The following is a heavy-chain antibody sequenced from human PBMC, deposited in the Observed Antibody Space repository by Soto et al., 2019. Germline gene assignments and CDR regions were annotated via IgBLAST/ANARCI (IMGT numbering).Heavy chain of an antibody. Sequence: PGVSLRLSCEVSGFTFRTFVVSWVRQAPGKGLEWVSSFDGVGDRTYYADSVKGRFTMFRDNSRNRLFLQMNSLRGEDTAVYYCAKDLEWVVPGDHYYYHDLDVRGQGTTVSVS. CDR3: AKDLEWVVPGDHYYYHDLDV. D-gene: IGHD3-3*01. J-gene: IGHJ6*02. CDR1: GFTFRTFV. V-gene: IGHV3-23*01. CDR2: FDGVGDRT.